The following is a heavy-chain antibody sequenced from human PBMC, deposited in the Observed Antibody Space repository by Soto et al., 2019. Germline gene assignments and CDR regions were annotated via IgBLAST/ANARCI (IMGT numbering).Heavy chain of an antibody. J-gene: IGHJ6*02. Sequence: GGSLRLSCAASGFTFSSYGMHWVRQAPGKGLEWVAVILYDGSNKYYADTVKGRFTISSNNSKNTLYLQMNSLRAEDTAVYYCARDRYFYWLLSKGPYYYYGMDVWGQGTTVTVSS. CDR2: ILYDGSNK. V-gene: IGHV3-33*01. CDR3: ARDRYFYWLLSKGPYYYYGMDV. CDR1: GFTFSSYG. D-gene: IGHD3-9*01.